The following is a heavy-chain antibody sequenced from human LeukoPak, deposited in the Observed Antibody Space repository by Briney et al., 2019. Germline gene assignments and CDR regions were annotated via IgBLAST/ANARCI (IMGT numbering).Heavy chain of an antibody. V-gene: IGHV4-39*07. J-gene: IGHJ5*02. Sequence: SETLSLTCTVSGGSISSSTYYRGWIRQSPGKGLEWIGNIYFTGTTYYNPSLKSRVTISVDTSKNQFSLKLNSVSAADTAVYYCARVHGSGYKIYNWFDPWGQGTLVTVSS. CDR2: IYFTGTT. CDR3: ARVHGSGYKIYNWFDP. CDR1: GGSISSSTYY. D-gene: IGHD5-12*01.